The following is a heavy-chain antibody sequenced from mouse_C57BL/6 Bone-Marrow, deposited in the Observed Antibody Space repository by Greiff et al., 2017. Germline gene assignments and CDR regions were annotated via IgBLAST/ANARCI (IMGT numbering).Heavy chain of an antibody. D-gene: IGHD2-3*01. J-gene: IGHJ4*01. CDR1: GFTFSDYG. V-gene: IGHV5-17*01. CDR2: ISSGSSTI. CDR3: ARPGIYDGYYNYAMDY. Sequence: EVQGVESGGGLVKPGGSLKLSCAASGFTFSDYGMHWVRQAPEKGLEWVAYISSGSSTIYYADTVKGRFTISRDNAKNTLFLQMTSLRSEDTAMYYCARPGIYDGYYNYAMDYWGQGTSVTVSS.